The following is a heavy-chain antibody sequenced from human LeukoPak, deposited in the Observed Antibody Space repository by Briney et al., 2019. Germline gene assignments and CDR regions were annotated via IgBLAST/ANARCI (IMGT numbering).Heavy chain of an antibody. CDR3: ASSAYFDWLFYGY. CDR2: IYYSGST. CDR1: GGSISSGGYY. V-gene: IGHV4-31*03. J-gene: IGHJ4*02. D-gene: IGHD3-9*01. Sequence: SETLSLTCTVAGGSISSGGYYWSWIRQHPGKGLEWIGYIYYSGSTYYNPSLKSRGTISVETSKNQFSLKLSSVTPADTAVYYCASSAYFDWLFYGYWGQGTLVTVSS.